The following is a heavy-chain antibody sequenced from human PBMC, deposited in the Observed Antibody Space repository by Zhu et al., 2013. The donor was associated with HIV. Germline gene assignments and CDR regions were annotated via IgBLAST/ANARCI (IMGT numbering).Heavy chain of an antibody. CDR3: ARVGSGSSISPRTEYFQH. CDR2: IIPIFGTA. D-gene: IGHD1-26*01. J-gene: IGHJ1*01. V-gene: IGHV1-69*08. Sequence: QVQLVQSGAEVKKPGSSVKVSCKASGGTFSSYTISWVRQAPGQGLEWMGGIIPIFGTANYAQKFQGRVTITADKSTSTAYMELSSLRSEDTAVYYCARVGSGSSISPRTEYFQHWGQGTLVTVSS. CDR1: GGTFSSYT.